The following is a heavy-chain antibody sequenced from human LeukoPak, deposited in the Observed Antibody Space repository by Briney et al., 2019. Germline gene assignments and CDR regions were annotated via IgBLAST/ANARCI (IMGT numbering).Heavy chain of an antibody. V-gene: IGHV4-39*07. D-gene: IGHD2-2*01. CDR1: GSSISSGTYY. CDR2: FYNNGNS. CDR3: ARAPRAYCSTTGSCFQDY. Sequence: SETLSLTCSVSGSSISSGTYYWGWIRQPPGKGLEWIGSFYNNGNSYYNPSLKSRVTMSVDKSKNQFSLNLTSVTAADTAVYFCARAPRAYCSTTGSCFQDYWGQGTLVTVSS. J-gene: IGHJ4*02.